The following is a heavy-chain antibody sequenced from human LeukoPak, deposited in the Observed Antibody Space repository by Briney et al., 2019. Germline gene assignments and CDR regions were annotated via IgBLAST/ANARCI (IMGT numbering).Heavy chain of an antibody. CDR2: INPNSGGT. D-gene: IGHD2-2*01. CDR3: ARGAIPYCISTSCYPLELFDF. Sequence: ASVKVSCKASGYTFTGYYMHWVRQAPGQGLEWMGWINPNSGGTNYAQKFQGRVTMTRDTSISTAYMELSRLRSDDTAVYYCARGAIPYCISTSCYPLELFDFRGQGTMVTVSS. J-gene: IGHJ3*01. V-gene: IGHV1-2*02. CDR1: GYTFTGYY.